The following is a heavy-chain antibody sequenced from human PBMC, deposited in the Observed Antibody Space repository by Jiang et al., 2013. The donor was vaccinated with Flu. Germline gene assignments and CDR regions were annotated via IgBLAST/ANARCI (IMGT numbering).Heavy chain of an antibody. D-gene: IGHD3-10*01. CDR2: IKQDGSEK. J-gene: IGHJ4*02. V-gene: IGHV3-7*03. CDR1: GFTFSSYW. Sequence: GLVQPGGSLRLSCAASGFTFSSYWMSWVRQAPGKGLEWVANIKQDGSEKYYVDSVKGRFTISRDNAKNSLYLQMNSLRAEDTAVYYCARCLVVRGVIITYDYWGQGTLVTVSS. CDR3: ARCLVVRGVIITYDY.